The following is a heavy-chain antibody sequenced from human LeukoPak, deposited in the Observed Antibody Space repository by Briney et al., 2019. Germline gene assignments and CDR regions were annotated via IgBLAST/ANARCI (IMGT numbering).Heavy chain of an antibody. CDR3: ARLTTVTTGYMDV. CDR2: IIPILGIA. D-gene: IGHD4-17*01. V-gene: IGHV1-69*04. J-gene: IGHJ6*03. CDR1: GCTFSSYA. Sequence: SVKVSCKASGCTFSSYAISWVRQAPGQGLEWMGRIIPILGIASYAQKFQGRVTITADKSTSTAYMELSSLRSEDTAVYYCARLTTVTTGYMDVWGKGTTVTVSS.